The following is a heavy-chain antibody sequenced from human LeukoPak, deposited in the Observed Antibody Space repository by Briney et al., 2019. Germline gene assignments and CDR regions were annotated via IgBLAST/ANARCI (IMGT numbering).Heavy chain of an antibody. D-gene: IGHD4-17*01. CDR2: IYTSGST. CDR1: GGSISSASYY. CDR3: AREREGPYGYLDY. Sequence: PSETLSLTCTVSGGSISSASYYWSWIRRPAGKGLQWIGRIYTSGSTYYNPSLKSRVTISVDTSKNQFSLKLSSVTAADTAVYYGAREREGPYGYLDYWGQGILVTVSS. J-gene: IGHJ4*02. V-gene: IGHV4-61*02.